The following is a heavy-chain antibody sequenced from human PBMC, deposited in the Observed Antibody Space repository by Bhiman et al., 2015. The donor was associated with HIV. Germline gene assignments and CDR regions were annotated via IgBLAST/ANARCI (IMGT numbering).Heavy chain of an antibody. V-gene: IGHV3-23*01. Sequence: EVQLLVSGGGLVQPGGSLRLSCAASGFTFSNYAMTWVRQAPGKGLEWVSTLSGSGGATYYADSVKGRFTISRDNSKNTLYLQMNSLRAEDTALYYCATVEQSSGLITDHWGQGTLVTVSS. CDR2: LSGSGGAT. D-gene: IGHD3-22*01. CDR1: GFTFSNYA. CDR3: ATVEQSSGLITDH. J-gene: IGHJ5*02.